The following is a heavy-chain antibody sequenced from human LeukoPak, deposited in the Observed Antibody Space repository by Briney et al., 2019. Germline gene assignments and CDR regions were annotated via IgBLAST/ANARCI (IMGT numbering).Heavy chain of an antibody. D-gene: IGHD2-8*02. CDR2: INPNSGGA. V-gene: IGHV1-2*02. J-gene: IGHJ5*02. CDR1: GYTFTGYY. CDR3: ARDTEGRYNWFDP. Sequence: GASVKVSCKASGYTFTGYYRHWVRQAPGQGLEWMGWINPNSGGANYAQKFQGRVTMTRDTSISTAYMELSRLRSDDTAVYYCARDTEGRYNWFDPWGQGTLVTVAS.